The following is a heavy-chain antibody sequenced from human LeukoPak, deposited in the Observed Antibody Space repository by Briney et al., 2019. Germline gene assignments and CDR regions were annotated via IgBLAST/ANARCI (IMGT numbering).Heavy chain of an antibody. CDR2: IGAYNGNT. CDR3: ARMDSSGLDY. CDR1: GYTFTGYY. Sequence: ASVKVSCKASGYTFTGYYIHWVRQAPGQGLEWMGWIGAYNGNTNYAQKLQGRVTMTTDTSTSTAYMELRSLRSDDTAVYYCARMDSSGLDYWGQGTLVTVSS. V-gene: IGHV1-18*04. D-gene: IGHD3-22*01. J-gene: IGHJ4*02.